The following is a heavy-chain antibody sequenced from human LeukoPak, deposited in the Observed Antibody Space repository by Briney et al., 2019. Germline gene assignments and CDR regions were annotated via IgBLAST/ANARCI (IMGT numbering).Heavy chain of an antibody. J-gene: IGHJ4*02. CDR3: ARIGGSSGAFYFDY. CDR2: KKQDGNEK. V-gene: IGHV3-7*03. CDR1: GFTFSNYW. D-gene: IGHD1-26*01. Sequence: GGSLRLSCAASGFTFSNYWMSWVRQAPGKGLEWVASKKQDGNEKYYVDSVKGRFTISRDNAQNSPFLHMNSLTAGDTAVYFCARIGGSSGAFYFDYWGQGALVTVSS.